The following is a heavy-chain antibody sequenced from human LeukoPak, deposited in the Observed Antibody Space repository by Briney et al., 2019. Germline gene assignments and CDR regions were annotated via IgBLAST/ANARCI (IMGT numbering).Heavy chain of an antibody. CDR2: ISGSGGST. V-gene: IGHV3-23*01. CDR3: AKGSGWYV. J-gene: IGHJ4*02. Sequence: GGSLRLSCAASGFTFSSSSMSWVRQAPGKGLEWVSVISGSGGSTDYADSVKGRFTISRDNSKITLYLQMNSLRAEDTAVYYCAKGSGWYVWGQGTLVTVSS. CDR1: GFTFSSSS. D-gene: IGHD6-19*01.